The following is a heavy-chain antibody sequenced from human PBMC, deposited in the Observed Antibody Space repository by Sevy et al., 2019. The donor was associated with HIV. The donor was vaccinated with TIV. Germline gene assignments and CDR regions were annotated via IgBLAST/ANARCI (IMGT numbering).Heavy chain of an antibody. CDR2: ISSSSRTI. D-gene: IGHD2-15*01. CDR3: ASRGYCNGGSCYSGPNDY. Sequence: GGSLRLSCAASGFTFSSYSMNWVRQAPGKGLEWVSYISSSSRTIYYADSVKGRFTISRDNAKNSLYLQMNSLRDEDTAMYYCASRGYCNGGSCYSGPNDYWGQGTLVTVSS. CDR1: GFTFSSYS. J-gene: IGHJ4*02. V-gene: IGHV3-48*02.